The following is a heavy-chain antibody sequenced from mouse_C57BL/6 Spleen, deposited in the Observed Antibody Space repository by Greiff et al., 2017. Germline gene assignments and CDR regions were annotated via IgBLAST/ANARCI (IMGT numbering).Heavy chain of an antibody. J-gene: IGHJ4*01. V-gene: IGHV5-17*01. D-gene: IGHD1-1*01. Sequence: EVKLVESGGGLVKPGGSLKFSCAASGFTFSDYGMHWVSQAPGKGLEWVAYISTGSSSINYADTVKGRFTLSVDNAKNTLFLQLTSLRSEDTAMYYCARYYYDSSSYAMDYWGQGTSVTVSS. CDR1: GFTFSDYG. CDR2: ISTGSSSI. CDR3: ARYYYDSSSYAMDY.